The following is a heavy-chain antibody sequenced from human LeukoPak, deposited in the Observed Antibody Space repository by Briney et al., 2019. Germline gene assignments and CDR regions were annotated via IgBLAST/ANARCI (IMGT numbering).Heavy chain of an antibody. Sequence: SETLSLTCTVSGDSISSYFWIWIRQPPGKGLEWIGLILSFGTTNYNTPLQSRVTISLDTSKGQFSLDVYSVTAADTAVYYCARGRRDSGSYLVDYWGQGTLVTVSS. CDR1: GDSISSYF. V-gene: IGHV4-59*01. D-gene: IGHD1-26*01. CDR2: ILSFGTT. CDR3: ARGRRDSGSYLVDY. J-gene: IGHJ4*02.